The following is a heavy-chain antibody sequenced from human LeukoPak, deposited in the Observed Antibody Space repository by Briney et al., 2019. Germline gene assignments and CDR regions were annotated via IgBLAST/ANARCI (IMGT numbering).Heavy chain of an antibody. J-gene: IGHJ4*02. D-gene: IGHD1-26*01. CDR1: GYTFTVYF. V-gene: IGHV1-2*06. CDR3: AKIGSSHDFDY. Sequence: GASMKVSCKASGYTFTVYFIHWVRQAPGQGLEWMGRINPNSGATDYARKFQGRVTMTRDTSISTAYMELSSLKSDDTAVYYCAKIGSSHDFDYWGQGTLITVSS. CDR2: INPNSGAT.